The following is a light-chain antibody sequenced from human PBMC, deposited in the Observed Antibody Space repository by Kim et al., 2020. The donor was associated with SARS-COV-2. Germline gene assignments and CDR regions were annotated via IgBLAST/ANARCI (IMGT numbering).Light chain of an antibody. CDR1: SRRSYY. CDR3: NPRDSNDNVV. V-gene: IGLV3-19*01. J-gene: IGLJ2*01. Sequence: VSLGQTVRITRKGDSRRSYYATWHQQKPGQAPIVVIYGKNSRPSGIPDRFSCSSSGNTASSTTTGTQAGDEADYYCNPRDSNDNVVFGGGTQLTVL. CDR2: GKN.